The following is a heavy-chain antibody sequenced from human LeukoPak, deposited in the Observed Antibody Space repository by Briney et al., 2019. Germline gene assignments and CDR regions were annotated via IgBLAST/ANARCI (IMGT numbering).Heavy chain of an antibody. CDR3: ARAGLANSFFTFDI. Sequence: SETLSLTCAVSGGSIRSSNWWSWVRQPPGKGLEWIGDVYHSGSTKYNPSLKSRVTISVDKSKNQFSLKLNSVTAADTAVYYCARAGLANSFFTFDIWGQGTMVTVSS. J-gene: IGHJ3*02. V-gene: IGHV4-4*02. CDR1: GGSIRSSNW. D-gene: IGHD4-23*01. CDR2: VYHSGST.